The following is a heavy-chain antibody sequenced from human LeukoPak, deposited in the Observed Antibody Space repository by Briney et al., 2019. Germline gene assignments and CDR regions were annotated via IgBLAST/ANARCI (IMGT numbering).Heavy chain of an antibody. J-gene: IGHJ3*02. Sequence: GGSLRLSCAASGFIFSSYEMNWIRQAPEKGLEWVSYISSGGITTHYADAVKGRFTISRDNAKNSLYLQMNSLRVEDTAVYYCAREDGEAFDIWGPGTMVTVSS. V-gene: IGHV3-48*03. CDR1: GFIFSSYE. D-gene: IGHD5-24*01. CDR3: AREDGEAFDI. CDR2: ISSGGITT.